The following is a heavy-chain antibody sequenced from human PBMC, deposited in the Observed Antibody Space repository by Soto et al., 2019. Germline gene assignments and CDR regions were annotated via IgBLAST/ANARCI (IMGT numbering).Heavy chain of an antibody. V-gene: IGHV3-21*01. D-gene: IGHD2-2*01. CDR3: ARVGGDCSSTSCYVEGLDYYYYYMDV. CDR2: ISSSSSYI. Sequence: SLRLSFAASGFAFSCYAMGLCLQATEKGLEWVSSISSSSSYIYYADSVKGRFTISRDNAKNSLYLQMNSLRAEDTAVYYCARVGGDCSSTSCYVEGLDYYYYYMDVWGKGTTVTVSS. J-gene: IGHJ6*03. CDR1: GFAFSCYA.